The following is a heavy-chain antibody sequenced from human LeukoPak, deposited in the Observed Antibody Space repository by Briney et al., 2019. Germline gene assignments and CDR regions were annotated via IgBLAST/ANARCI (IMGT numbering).Heavy chain of an antibody. J-gene: IGHJ5*02. D-gene: IGHD6-19*01. V-gene: IGHV4-4*09. CDR3: ARLASWQWLVLGWFDP. Sequence: SETQSLTCTVSGGSISSYYWSWIRQPPGKGLEWIGYIYTSGSTNYNPSLKSRVTISVDTSKNQFSLKLSSVTAADTAVYYCARLASWQWLVLGWFDPWGQGTLVTVSS. CDR2: IYTSGST. CDR1: GGSISSYY.